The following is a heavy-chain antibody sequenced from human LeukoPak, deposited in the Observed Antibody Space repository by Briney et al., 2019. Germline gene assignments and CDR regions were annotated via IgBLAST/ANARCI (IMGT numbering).Heavy chain of an antibody. CDR3: ARETGEYAFDI. CDR2: IYHSGST. CDR1: GGSISSSNW. J-gene: IGHJ3*02. V-gene: IGHV4-4*02. D-gene: IGHD7-27*01. Sequence: SETLSLTCAVSGGSISSSNWWSWVRQPPGKGLEWIGEIYHSGSTNYNPSLKSRVTISVDTSKNQFSLKLSSVTAADTAVYYCARETGEYAFDIWGQGTMVTVSS.